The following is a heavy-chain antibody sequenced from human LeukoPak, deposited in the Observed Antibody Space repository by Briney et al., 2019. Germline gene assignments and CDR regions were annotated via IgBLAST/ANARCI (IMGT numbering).Heavy chain of an antibody. V-gene: IGHV4-4*02. Sequence: SETLSLTCAVSGGSISSSNWWSWVRQPPGKGLEWIGEIYHSGSTNYNPSLKSRVTISVDKSKNQFSLKLSSVTAADTAVYYCARVGEGRGSSSFYYYYHYMDVWGKGTTVTVSS. CDR2: IYHSGST. J-gene: IGHJ6*03. CDR3: ARVGEGRGSSSFYYYYHYMDV. CDR1: GGSISSSNW. D-gene: IGHD6-6*01.